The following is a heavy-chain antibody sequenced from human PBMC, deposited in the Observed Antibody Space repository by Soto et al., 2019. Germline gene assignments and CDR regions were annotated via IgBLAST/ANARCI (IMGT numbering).Heavy chain of an antibody. CDR2: ISYDGNNK. V-gene: IGHV3-30*18. CDR3: AKGGSGNYLTYYYYYGMDV. J-gene: IGHJ6*02. Sequence: PGGSLRLSCAASGFSLSNNGMQWVRQAPGKGLEWVAVISYDGNNKYYADSVKGRFTISRDNSKNTVYLEMNNLRAEDTAMYYCAKGGSGNYLTYYYYYGMDVWGQGTTVTVSS. D-gene: IGHD3-22*01. CDR1: GFSLSNNG.